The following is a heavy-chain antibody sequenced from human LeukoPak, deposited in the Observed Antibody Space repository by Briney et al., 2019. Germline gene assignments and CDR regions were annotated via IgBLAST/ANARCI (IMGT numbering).Heavy chain of an antibody. CDR3: ARERIANGRDFDY. J-gene: IGHJ4*02. D-gene: IGHD6-6*01. CDR1: GYTFPRYG. V-gene: IGHV1-18*01. Sequence: APVMVSCKASGYTFPRYGITWVRQAPGQGLEWMGWISTYNGDTNYAQKFQGRLTMTKDTSASTAYMELRSLSSDDTAIYYCARERIANGRDFDYWGQGTLVTVSS. CDR2: ISTYNGDT.